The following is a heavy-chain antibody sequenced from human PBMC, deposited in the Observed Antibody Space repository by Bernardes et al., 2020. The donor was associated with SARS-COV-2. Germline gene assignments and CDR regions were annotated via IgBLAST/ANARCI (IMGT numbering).Heavy chain of an antibody. CDR3: AKDRQTSQ. Sequence: GGSLRLSCAASGFTFSNFWMSWVRKAPGKGLEWVANIKPDGSVKYHADSVKGRFTISRDNSKNILYLQMNSLRAEDTAVYYCAKDRQTSQWGQGTLVTVSS. J-gene: IGHJ4*02. CDR2: IKPDGSVK. CDR1: GFTFSNFW. V-gene: IGHV3-7*03.